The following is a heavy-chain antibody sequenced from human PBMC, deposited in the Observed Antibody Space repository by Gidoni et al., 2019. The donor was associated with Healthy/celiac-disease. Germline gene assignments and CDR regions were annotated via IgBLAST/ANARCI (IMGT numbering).Heavy chain of an antibody. V-gene: IGHV3-7*03. CDR2: IKQDGSEK. Sequence: EVQLVESGGGLVKPGGSLRLSCAASGFTFRSYWMSGVRQAPGKGLELVANIKQDGSEKYVVDLVKGRSNISRDNAKNSLYLQMNSLRAEDTVVYYCARDYNDAFDIWGQGTMVTVSS. CDR3: ARDYNDAFDI. CDR1: GFTFRSYW. J-gene: IGHJ3*02. D-gene: IGHD3-10*01.